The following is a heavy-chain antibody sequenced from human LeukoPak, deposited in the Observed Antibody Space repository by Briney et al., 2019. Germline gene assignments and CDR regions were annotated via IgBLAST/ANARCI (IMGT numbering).Heavy chain of an antibody. CDR3: AEGPSGYYGMDV. D-gene: IGHD1-26*01. V-gene: IGHV3-23*01. CDR2: ISGSGGST. Sequence: PGGSLRLSCAASGFTFSSYAMSWVRQAPGKGLEWVSAISGSGGSTYYADSVKGRFTISRDNSKNTLYLQMNSLRAEDTAVYYCAEGPSGYYGMDVWGQGTTVTVSS. CDR1: GFTFSSYA. J-gene: IGHJ6*02.